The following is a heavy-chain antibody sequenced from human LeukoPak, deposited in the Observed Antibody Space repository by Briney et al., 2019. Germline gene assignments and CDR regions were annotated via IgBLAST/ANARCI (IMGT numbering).Heavy chain of an antibody. CDR1: GFTFSSAW. Sequence: GGSLRLSCAVSGFTFSSAWMAWVRQAPGKGLEWLGRIKNKSDGGTADSAEPVKGRFTISRDDSKGTLYLQMNSLGTEDTGVYYCTTWGGSFSRYWGQGTLVTVSS. D-gene: IGHD1-26*01. V-gene: IGHV3-15*01. J-gene: IGHJ4*02. CDR2: IKNKSDGGTA. CDR3: TTWGGSFSRY.